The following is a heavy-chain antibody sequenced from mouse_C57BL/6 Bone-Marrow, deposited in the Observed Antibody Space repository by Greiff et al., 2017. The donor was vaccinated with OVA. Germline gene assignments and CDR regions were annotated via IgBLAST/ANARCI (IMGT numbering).Heavy chain of an antibody. Sequence: QVQLQQSGAELVKPGASVKLSCKASGYTFTEYTIHWVKQRSGQGLEWIGWFYTGSGSIKYNEKFKEKATLTADKSSSTVYMELSRLSSDDSAVYFCARHGDCYPWFAYWGQGTLVTVSA. CDR1: GYTFTEYT. V-gene: IGHV1-62-2*01. CDR3: ARHGDCYPWFAY. J-gene: IGHJ3*01. CDR2: FYTGSGSI. D-gene: IGHD2-3*01.